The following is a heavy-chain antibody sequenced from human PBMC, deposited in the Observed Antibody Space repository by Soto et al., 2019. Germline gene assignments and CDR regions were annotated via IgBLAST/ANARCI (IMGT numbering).Heavy chain of an antibody. Sequence: SGGSLRLSCAGSGFTFSNAWMNWVRQAPGKGLEWVGRIKSKTDGETRDYAAPVKGRFTISRDDSKNTVYLHVNSLKTEDTAVYYCTTKGGGAGGAFDIWGQGTMVTVSS. V-gene: IGHV3-15*07. CDR3: TTKGGGAGGAFDI. CDR1: GFTFSNAW. J-gene: IGHJ3*02. CDR2: IKSKTDGETR. D-gene: IGHD1-26*01.